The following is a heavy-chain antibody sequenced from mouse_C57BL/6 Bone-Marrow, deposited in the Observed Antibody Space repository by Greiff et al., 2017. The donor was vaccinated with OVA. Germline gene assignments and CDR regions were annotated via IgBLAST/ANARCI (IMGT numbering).Heavy chain of an antibody. V-gene: IGHV1-55*01. D-gene: IGHD2-5*01. CDR2: IYPGSGST. CDR1: GYTFTSYW. Sequence: QVQLQQPGAELVKPGASVKMSCKASGYTFTSYWITWVKQRPGQGLEWIGDIYPGSGSTNYNEKFKSKATLTVDTSSSTAYMQLSSLTSEDSAVYYCARRGPYYSNPFDYWGQGTTLTVSS. J-gene: IGHJ2*01. CDR3: ARRGPYYSNPFDY.